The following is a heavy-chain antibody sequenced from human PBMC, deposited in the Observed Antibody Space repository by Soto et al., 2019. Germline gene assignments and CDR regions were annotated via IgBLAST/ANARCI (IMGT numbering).Heavy chain of an antibody. CDR2: IYYSGST. CDR1: GGSISSYY. CDR3: ARDGGQPMSKWFDP. D-gene: IGHD2-15*01. V-gene: IGHV4-59*01. J-gene: IGHJ5*02. Sequence: TLSLTCTVSGGSISSYYWSWIRQPPGKGLEWIGYIYYSGSTNYNPSLKSRVTISVDTSKNQFSLKLSSVTAADTAVYYCARDGGQPMSKWFDPWGQGTLVTVSS.